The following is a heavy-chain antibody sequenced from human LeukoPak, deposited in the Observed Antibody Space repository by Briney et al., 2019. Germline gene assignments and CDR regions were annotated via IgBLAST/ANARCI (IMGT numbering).Heavy chain of an antibody. Sequence: VASVKVSCKASGYTFTSYAISWVRQAPGQGLEWMGWISAYNGNANYAQKLQGRVTMTTDTSTSTAYMELRSLRSDDTAVYYCARGSTSLYYYYMDVWGKGTTVTISS. CDR1: GYTFTSYA. D-gene: IGHD2-2*01. CDR3: ARGSTSLYYYYMDV. V-gene: IGHV1-18*01. J-gene: IGHJ6*03. CDR2: ISAYNGNA.